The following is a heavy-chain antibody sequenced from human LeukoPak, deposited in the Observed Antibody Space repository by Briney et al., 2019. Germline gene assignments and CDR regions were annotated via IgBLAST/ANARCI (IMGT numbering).Heavy chain of an antibody. CDR3: ARGEAAALYNWFDP. D-gene: IGHD6-13*01. CDR2: ISAYNGNT. Sequence: GASVKVSCKASGYTFTSYGISWVRQAPGQGLEWMGWISAYNGNTNYAQKLQGRVTMTTDTSTSTAYTELRSLRSDDTAVYYCARGEAAALYNWFDPWGQGTLVTVSS. V-gene: IGHV1-18*01. CDR1: GYTFTSYG. J-gene: IGHJ5*02.